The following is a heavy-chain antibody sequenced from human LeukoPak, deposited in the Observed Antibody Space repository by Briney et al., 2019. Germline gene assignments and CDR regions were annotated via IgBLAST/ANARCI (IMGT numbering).Heavy chain of an antibody. Sequence: PSETLSLTCTVSGGSISSYYWSWIRQPPGKGLEWIGYIYYSGSTNYNPSLKSRVTISVDTSKNQFSLKLSSVTAADTAVYYCARRGYSSSSRGYYYYYMDVWGKGTTVTISS. J-gene: IGHJ6*03. V-gene: IGHV4-59*01. D-gene: IGHD6-6*01. CDR2: IYYSGST. CDR3: ARRGYSSSSRGYYYYYMDV. CDR1: GGSISSYY.